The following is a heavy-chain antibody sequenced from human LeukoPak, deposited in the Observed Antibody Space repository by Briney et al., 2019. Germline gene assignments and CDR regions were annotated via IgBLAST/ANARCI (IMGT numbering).Heavy chain of an antibody. V-gene: IGHV4-39*07. D-gene: IGHD6-6*01. CDR2: IYYSGST. J-gene: IGHJ5*02. Sequence: SETLSLTCTVSGGSISSSSYYWGWIRQPPGKGLEWIGSIYYSGSTYYNPSLKSRVTISVDTSKNQFSLKLSSVTAADTAAYHCARGAAARPRWFDPWGQGTLVTVSS. CDR1: GGSISSSSYY. CDR3: ARGAAARPRWFDP.